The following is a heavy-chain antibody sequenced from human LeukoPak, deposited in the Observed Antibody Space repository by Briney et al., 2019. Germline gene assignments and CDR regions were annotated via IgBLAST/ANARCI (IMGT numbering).Heavy chain of an antibody. Sequence: GGSLRLSCAASGFTFSSYWMHWVRQAPGKGLVWVSRINSDGSSTSYADSVKGRFTISRDNAKNSLYLQIYTLRVEDTAGYYCARWYGGSGSWVLDVWGQGTTVTVSS. J-gene: IGHJ6*02. V-gene: IGHV3-74*01. CDR2: INSDGSST. CDR3: ARWYGGSGSWVLDV. CDR1: GFTFSSYW. D-gene: IGHD3-10*01.